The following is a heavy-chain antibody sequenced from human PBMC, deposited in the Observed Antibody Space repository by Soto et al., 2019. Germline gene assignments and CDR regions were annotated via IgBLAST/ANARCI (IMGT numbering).Heavy chain of an antibody. Sequence: GGSLRLSCAASGFTYSSYGMHWVRQGPGKGLEWVALITSDGSNKYYADSVKGRFTISRDNSKNTLYLQMDSLRAEDTAVYYCARVGSSSSGPLHSWFDPWGQGTLVTVSS. D-gene: IGHD6-6*01. CDR2: ITSDGSNK. J-gene: IGHJ5*02. CDR3: ARVGSSSSGPLHSWFDP. CDR1: GFTYSSYG. V-gene: IGHV3-30*03.